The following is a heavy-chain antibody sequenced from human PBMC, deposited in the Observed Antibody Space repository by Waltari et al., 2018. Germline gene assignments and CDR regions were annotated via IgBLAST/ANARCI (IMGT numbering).Heavy chain of an antibody. CDR3: ARAGTTLIWGVAE. Sequence: QVQLVQSGAEVKRPGAAVKVSCKASGYTFTDFSMHWVRQAPGQGLEGRGIITPCGGGTTYTQKFQDRVTMTRDASTNTGYMERSSLRSEDTAVYYCARAGTTLIWGVAEWGQGTLVTVSS. CDR2: ITPCGGGT. J-gene: IGHJ4*02. CDR1: GYTFTDFS. V-gene: IGHV1-46*01. D-gene: IGHD3-10*01.